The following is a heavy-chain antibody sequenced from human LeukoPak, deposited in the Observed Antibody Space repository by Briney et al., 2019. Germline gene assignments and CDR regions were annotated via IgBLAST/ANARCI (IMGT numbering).Heavy chain of an antibody. J-gene: IGHJ4*02. D-gene: IGHD4-23*01. V-gene: IGHV4-34*01. Sequence: SETLSLTCAVYGGSFSGYYWSWLRQPLGKGLEWIGEINHSGSTNYNPSLKSRVTISVDTSKNQFSLKLSSVTAADTAVYYCARMRPGKFDYWGQGTLVTVSS. CDR2: INHSGST. CDR3: ARMRPGKFDY. CDR1: GGSFSGYY.